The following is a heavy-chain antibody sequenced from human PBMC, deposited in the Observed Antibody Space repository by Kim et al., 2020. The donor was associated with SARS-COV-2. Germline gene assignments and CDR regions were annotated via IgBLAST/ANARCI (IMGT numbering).Heavy chain of an antibody. CDR3: ARGSRVLT. D-gene: IGHD2-2*01. Sequence: SETLSLTCAVYGGSFSGYYWSWIRQPPGKGLEWIGEINHSGSTNYNPSLKSRVTISVDTSKNQFSLKLSSVTAADTAVYYCARGSRVLTWGQGTLVTVSS. J-gene: IGHJ5*02. CDR1: GGSFSGYY. V-gene: IGHV4-34*01. CDR2: INHSGST.